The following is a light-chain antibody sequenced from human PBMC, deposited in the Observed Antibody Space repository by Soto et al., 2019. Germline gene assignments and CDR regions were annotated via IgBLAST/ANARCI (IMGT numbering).Light chain of an antibody. J-gene: IGKJ2*01. CDR2: GAS. V-gene: IGKV3-15*01. CDR3: XQYXXXPYT. Sequence: EIVMTQSPATLSVSPGERATLSCRASQSVSSNLAWYQQKPGQAPRLLIYGASTRATGIPARFSGSGSGTEFTLTISSLQSEDXAXXXXXQYXXXPYTFGQGTKLEIK. CDR1: QSVSSN.